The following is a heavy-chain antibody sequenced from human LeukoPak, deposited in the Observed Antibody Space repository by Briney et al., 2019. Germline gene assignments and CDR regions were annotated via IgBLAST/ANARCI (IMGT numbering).Heavy chain of an antibody. CDR1: GFTFSSYS. CDR3: ARDLMYSGSRSQNWFDP. V-gene: IGHV3-21*01. CDR2: ISSSSSYI. Sequence: PGGSLRLSCAASGFTFSSYSMNWVRQAPGKGLEWVSSISSSSSYIYYADSVKGRFTISRDNAKNSLYLQMNSLRAEDTAVYYCARDLMYSGSRSQNWFDPWGQGTLVTVSS. D-gene: IGHD1-26*01. J-gene: IGHJ5*02.